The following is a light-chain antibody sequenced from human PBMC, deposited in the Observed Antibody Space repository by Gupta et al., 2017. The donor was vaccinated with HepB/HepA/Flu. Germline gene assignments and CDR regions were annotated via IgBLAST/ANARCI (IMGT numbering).Light chain of an antibody. J-gene: IGLJ2*01. CDR3: QSFDGSRNGVV. CDR2: ANT. CDR1: DSNIGAIYD. V-gene: IGLV1-40*01. Sequence: QSVLTQPPSVSGAPGQRVTISCTGSDSNIGAIYDVHWYQKLPGTAPKLLIYANTNRPSGVPDRFSGSRSGTSASLAITGLQAEDEADYYCQSFDGSRNGVVFGGGTKLTVL.